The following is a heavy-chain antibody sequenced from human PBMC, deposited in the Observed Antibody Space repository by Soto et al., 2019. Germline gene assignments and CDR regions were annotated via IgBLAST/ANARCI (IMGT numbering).Heavy chain of an antibody. CDR3: ARRGGSYGWEDYYYYYGMDV. CDR2: IYPGDSDT. CDR1: GYSFTSYW. V-gene: IGHV5-51*01. D-gene: IGHD5-18*01. J-gene: IGHJ6*02. Sequence: PGESLKISCKGSGYSFTSYWIGWVRQMPGKGLEWMGIIYPGDSDTRYSPSFQGQVTISADKSISTAYLQWSSPKASDTAMYYCARRGGSYGWEDYYYYYGMDVWGQGTTVTVS.